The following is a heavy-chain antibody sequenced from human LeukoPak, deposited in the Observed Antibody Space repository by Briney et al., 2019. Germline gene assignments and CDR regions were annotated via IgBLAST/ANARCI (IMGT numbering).Heavy chain of an antibody. CDR2: INPNSGGA. J-gene: IGHJ4*02. V-gene: IGHV1-2*02. CDR1: GYTFTGYY. CDR3: ARDHAAAGKDY. D-gene: IGHD6-13*01. Sequence: ASVKVSCKASGYTFTGYYMHWVRQAPGQGLEWMGWINPNSGGANYAQKFQGRVTITRDTSISTAYMELSRLRSDDTAVYYCARDHAAAGKDYWGQGTLVTVSS.